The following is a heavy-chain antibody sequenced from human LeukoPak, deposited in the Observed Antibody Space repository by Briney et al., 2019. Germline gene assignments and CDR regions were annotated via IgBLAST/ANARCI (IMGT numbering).Heavy chain of an antibody. CDR3: ARDPKSDYYDSSGYYYGGFDY. J-gene: IGHJ4*02. CDR1: GGSNSSSSYY. Sequence: SETLSLTCTVSGGSNSSSSYYWGWIRQPPGKGLEWIGSIYYSGSTYYNPSLKSRVTISVDTSKNQFSLKLSSVTAADTAVYYCARDPKSDYYDSSGYYYGGFDYWGQGTLVTVSS. CDR2: IYYSGST. V-gene: IGHV4-39*02. D-gene: IGHD3-22*01.